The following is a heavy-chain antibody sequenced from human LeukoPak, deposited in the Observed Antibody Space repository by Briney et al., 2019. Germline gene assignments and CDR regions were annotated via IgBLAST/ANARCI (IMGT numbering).Heavy chain of an antibody. V-gene: IGHV4-34*01. CDR2: INHSGST. CDR1: DGSFSGYY. Sequence: NPSETLSLTCAVYDGSFSGYYWSWIRQPPGKGLEWIGEINHSGSTNYNPSLKSRVTISVDTSKNQFSLKLTSVTAADTAVYYCARDLVTVTKGFDIWGQGTMVSVSS. D-gene: IGHD4-17*01. J-gene: IGHJ3*02. CDR3: ARDLVTVTKGFDI.